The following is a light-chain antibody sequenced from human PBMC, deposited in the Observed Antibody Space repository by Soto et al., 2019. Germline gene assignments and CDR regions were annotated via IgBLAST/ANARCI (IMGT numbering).Light chain of an antibody. Sequence: DIQMTQSPSSLSASVGHRVTITCQASQDITNSLNWYQQKPGKAPKVLIYDASILETGVPSRFSGSGSGTDFTFTISSLQPEDVATYYCQQYDNLPLTFGPGTTVDIE. CDR1: QDITNS. CDR2: DAS. V-gene: IGKV1-33*01. J-gene: IGKJ3*01. CDR3: QQYDNLPLT.